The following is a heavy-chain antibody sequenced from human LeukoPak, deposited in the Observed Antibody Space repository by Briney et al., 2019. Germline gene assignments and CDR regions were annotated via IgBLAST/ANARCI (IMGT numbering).Heavy chain of an antibody. V-gene: IGHV3-21*01. CDR1: GFSFTSFT. J-gene: IGHJ6*03. CDR2: ISSSYIDI. CDR3: ARSKNYYSYYYMDV. Sequence: GGSLRLSCAASGFSFTSFTMNWVRQVPGKGLEWVSSISSSYIDIYYADSVKGRFTISRDNARSSLYLQMKSLRAEDAAVYYCARSKNYYSYYYMDVWGKGTTVTVSS.